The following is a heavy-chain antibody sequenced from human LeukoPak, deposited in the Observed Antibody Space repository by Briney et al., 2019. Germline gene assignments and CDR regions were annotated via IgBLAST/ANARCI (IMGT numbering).Heavy chain of an antibody. CDR3: ARDYGDNNWFDP. D-gene: IGHD4-17*01. J-gene: IGHJ5*02. CDR1: GGTFSSNA. V-gene: IGHV1-69*13. Sequence: ASVEVSCKASGGTFSSNAISWVRQAPGQGLEWMGGIIPIFGTANYAQKFQGRVTITADESTSTAYMELSSLRSEDTAVYYCARDYGDNNWFDPWGQGTLVTVSS. CDR2: IIPIFGTA.